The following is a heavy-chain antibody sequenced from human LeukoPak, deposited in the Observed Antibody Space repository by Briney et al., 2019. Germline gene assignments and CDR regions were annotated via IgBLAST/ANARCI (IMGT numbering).Heavy chain of an antibody. D-gene: IGHD3-10*02. CDR3: AELGITMIGGV. CDR1: GFTFSSYA. Sequence: GGSLRLSCAASGFTFSSYAMSWVRQAPGKGLEWVSVSGSGGSTYYADSVKGRFTISRDNSKNTLYLQMNSLRAEDTAVYYCAELGITMIGGVWGKGTTVTISS. V-gene: IGHV3-23*01. J-gene: IGHJ6*04. CDR2: SGSGGST.